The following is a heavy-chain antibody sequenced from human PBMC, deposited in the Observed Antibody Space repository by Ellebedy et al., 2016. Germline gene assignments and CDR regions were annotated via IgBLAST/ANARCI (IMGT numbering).Heavy chain of an antibody. Sequence: SETLSLTCAVYGGSFSGYYWSWIRQPPGKGLEWIGEINHSGSTNYNPSLKSRVTISVDTSKNQFSLKLSSVAAADTAVYYCARGWDYDFWSGFPLDVWGQGTTVTVSS. CDR3: ARGWDYDFWSGFPLDV. J-gene: IGHJ6*02. CDR1: GGSFSGYY. V-gene: IGHV4-34*01. D-gene: IGHD3-3*01. CDR2: INHSGST.